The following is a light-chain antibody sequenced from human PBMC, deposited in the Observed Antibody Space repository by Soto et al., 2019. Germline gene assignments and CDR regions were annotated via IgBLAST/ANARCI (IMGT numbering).Light chain of an antibody. V-gene: IGKV3-11*01. CDR1: QSVSTS. CDR3: QQRSSWPRLT. Sequence: EIVLTQSPATLSLSPGERATLSCRATQSVSTSLAWYQQKPGQAPRLLIYDASNRATGIPARFSGSGSGTDFTLTISSLEPEDFAVYYCQQRSSWPRLTFGGGTKVDIK. CDR2: DAS. J-gene: IGKJ4*02.